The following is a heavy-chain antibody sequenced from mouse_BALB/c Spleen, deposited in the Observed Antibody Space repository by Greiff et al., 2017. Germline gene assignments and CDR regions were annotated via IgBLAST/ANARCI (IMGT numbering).Heavy chain of an antibody. V-gene: IGHV7-1*02. CDR3: ARGYGNYVGAMDY. CDR1: GFTFSDFY. Sequence: EVHLVESGGGLVQPGGSLRLSCATSGFTFSDFYMEWVRQPPGKRLEWIAASRNKANDYTTEYSASVKGRFIVSRDTSQSILYLQMNALRAEDNAIYYCARGYGNYVGAMDYWGQGTSVTGSS. D-gene: IGHD2-1*01. CDR2: SRNKANDYTT. J-gene: IGHJ4*01.